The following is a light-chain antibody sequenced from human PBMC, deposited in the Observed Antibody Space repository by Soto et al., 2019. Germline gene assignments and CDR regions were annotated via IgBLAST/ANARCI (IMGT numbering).Light chain of an antibody. Sequence: DIQMTQSPSSLSASVGDRVTITCRASESIARHLNWYQQKPGKAPKLLIYAASSLQNGVPSRFRGGGSGTDFTLPISNLQPEDFATYYCQQSYSTLSITFGQGTRLEMK. CDR2: AAS. CDR1: ESIARH. V-gene: IGKV1-39*01. CDR3: QQSYSTLSIT. J-gene: IGKJ5*01.